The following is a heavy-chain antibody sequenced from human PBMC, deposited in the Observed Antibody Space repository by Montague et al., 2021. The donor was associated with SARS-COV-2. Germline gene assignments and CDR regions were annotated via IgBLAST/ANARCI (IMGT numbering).Heavy chain of an antibody. J-gene: IGHJ4*02. D-gene: IGHD3-9*01. CDR3: AKGGATIFWGFDH. V-gene: IGHV3-30-3*01. Sequence: SLRLSGAASGFNFGSHAVHWVRQAPGKGLEWVAVISYDGTNRHYADSVKGRFTISRDNSNNTLYLQMSSLRVEDTAIYYCAKGGATIFWGFDHWGQGALVAVSS. CDR1: GFNFGSHA. CDR2: ISYDGTNR.